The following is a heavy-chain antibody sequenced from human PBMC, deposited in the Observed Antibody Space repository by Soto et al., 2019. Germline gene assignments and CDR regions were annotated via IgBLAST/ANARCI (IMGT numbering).Heavy chain of an antibody. J-gene: IGHJ6*02. D-gene: IGHD3-10*01. CDR1: GGTFSSYA. Sequence: SVKVSCKASGGTFSSYAISWVRQAPGQGLEWMGGIIPIFGTANYAQKFQGRVTITADESTSTAYMELSSLRSEDTAVYYCARDLGVVTMVRGVIISSYYGMDVWGQGTTVTVSS. CDR3: ARDLGVVTMVRGVIISSYYGMDV. CDR2: IIPIFGTA. V-gene: IGHV1-69*13.